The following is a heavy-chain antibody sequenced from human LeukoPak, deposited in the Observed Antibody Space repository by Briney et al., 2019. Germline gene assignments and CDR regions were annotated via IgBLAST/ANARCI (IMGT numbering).Heavy chain of an antibody. J-gene: IGHJ3*02. CDR1: GYTFTTYG. Sequence: ASVKVSCKASGYTFTTYGISWVRQAPGQGLEWMGWITTYNGNTKYAQKLQGRVTMTTDTSTNTAYMELRSLRSDDTAVYYCASRSAATDAFDIWGQGTMVTVSS. V-gene: IGHV1-18*01. CDR3: ASRSAATDAFDI. D-gene: IGHD2-15*01. CDR2: ITTYNGNT.